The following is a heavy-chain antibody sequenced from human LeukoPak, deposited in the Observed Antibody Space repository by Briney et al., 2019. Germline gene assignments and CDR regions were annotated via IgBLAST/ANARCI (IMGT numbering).Heavy chain of an antibody. CDR3: ARDHCGGDCFSSYWYFDL. Sequence: SETLSLTCTVSGGSISTYYWSWIRLPPGKGLEWIGYVYYSGSTNYNPSLKSRVSISVDTSKNQFSLKLSSVTAADTAVYYCARDHCGGDCFSSYWYFDLWGRGTLVTVSS. CDR2: VYYSGST. CDR1: GGSISTYY. D-gene: IGHD2-21*02. V-gene: IGHV4-59*01. J-gene: IGHJ2*01.